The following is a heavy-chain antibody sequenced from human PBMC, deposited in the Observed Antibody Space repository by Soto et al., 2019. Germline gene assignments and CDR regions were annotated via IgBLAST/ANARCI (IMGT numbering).Heavy chain of an antibody. D-gene: IGHD2-8*02. CDR3: ARDKITGLFDY. Sequence: PSETLSLTCAVSGGSIISNSYYWGWIRQPPGQGLEWIASIFHSGSTNYNPSLKSRVTISVDTSKNQFSLKLTSVTAADTAVYYCARDKITGLFDYWGQGTLVTVSS. V-gene: IGHV4-39*07. J-gene: IGHJ4*02. CDR1: GGSIISNSYY. CDR2: IFHSGST.